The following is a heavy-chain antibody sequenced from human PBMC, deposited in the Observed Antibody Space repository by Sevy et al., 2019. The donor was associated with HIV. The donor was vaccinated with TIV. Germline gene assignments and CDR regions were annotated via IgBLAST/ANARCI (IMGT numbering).Heavy chain of an antibody. J-gene: IGHJ4*02. CDR3: AKGNSGSFDY. CDR1: GFSFSNYW. CDR2: IKQDESEK. V-gene: IGHV3-7*01. Sequence: GGSLRLSCAASGFSFSNYWMHWVRQAPGKGLEWVANIKQDESEKYYVASVKGRFTISRDNAKNSVYLEMNSLRPEDTAIYYGAKGNSGSFDYWGQGTLVTVSS. D-gene: IGHD3-22*01.